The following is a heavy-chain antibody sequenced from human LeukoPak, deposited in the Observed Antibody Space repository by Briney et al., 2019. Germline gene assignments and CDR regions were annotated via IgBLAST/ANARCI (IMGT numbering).Heavy chain of an antibody. J-gene: IGHJ6*03. Sequence: GASVKVSCTASGYTFTSYYIYWVRQAPGQGLEWMGIINPSSGSTSYAQKFQGRVTITRDTSASTAYMELSSLRSEDTAVYYCARATPRRGGGPYYYYMDVWGKGTTVAVSS. CDR2: INPSSGST. D-gene: IGHD3-10*01. CDR1: GYTFTSYY. CDR3: ARATPRRGGGPYYYYMDV. V-gene: IGHV1-46*01.